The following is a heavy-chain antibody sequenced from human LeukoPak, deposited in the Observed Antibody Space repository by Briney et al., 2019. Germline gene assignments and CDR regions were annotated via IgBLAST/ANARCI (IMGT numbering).Heavy chain of an antibody. V-gene: IGHV4-31*11. D-gene: IGHD6-6*01. Sequence: SGPTLVNPSQTLSLTCAVSGASIISGGSYWSWIRQHPGKGLEWIGYIYNSGTIYYNPSLKSRVTILADTSKNQFSLRLYSVTVADTAVYYCARHFAYSSSSYFDYWGQGSLVTVSS. CDR3: ARHFAYSSSSYFDY. J-gene: IGHJ4*02. CDR1: GASIISGGSY. CDR2: IYNSGTI.